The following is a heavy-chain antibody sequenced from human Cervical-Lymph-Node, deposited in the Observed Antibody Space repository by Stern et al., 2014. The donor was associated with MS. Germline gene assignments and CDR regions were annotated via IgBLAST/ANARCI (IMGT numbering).Heavy chain of an antibody. J-gene: IGHJ4*02. Sequence: QVQLQESGPGLLKPSETLSLTCSVSGVSVTSSAYYWSWVRQSSGKGLEWIGHVQYSGKTSYNPSLKSRVSISVDTSKNHFSLRLDSVTAADTAVYYCVRDGLTGSDYWGQGTLVAVSS. CDR1: GVSVTSSAYY. D-gene: IGHD1-20*01. V-gene: IGHV4-61*03. CDR2: VQYSGKT. CDR3: VRDGLTGSDY.